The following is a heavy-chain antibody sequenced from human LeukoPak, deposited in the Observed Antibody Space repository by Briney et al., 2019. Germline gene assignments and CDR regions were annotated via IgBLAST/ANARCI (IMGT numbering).Heavy chain of an antibody. CDR2: INHSGST. V-gene: IGHV4-34*01. CDR3: ARGRLPFDY. Sequence: SETLSLTCAVYGGSFSGYYWSWIRQPPGKGLEWIGEINHSGSTNYNPSLKSRVTISVDTSKNQFSLKLSSVTAADTAVYYCARGRLPFDYWGQGTLVTVSS. CDR1: GGSFSGYY. J-gene: IGHJ4*02.